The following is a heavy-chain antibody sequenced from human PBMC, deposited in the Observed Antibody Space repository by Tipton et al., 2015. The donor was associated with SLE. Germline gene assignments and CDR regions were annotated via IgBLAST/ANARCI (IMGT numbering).Heavy chain of an antibody. J-gene: IGHJ4*02. Sequence: TLSLTCTVSGGSINSGHFYWTWIRQAAGKGLEWIGRTSPSGSTNYNPSLRRRVAISIDTSKNQFSLRLSSVTAADTAIYYCARDLNWGLGGFDYWGQGALVTVSS. CDR3: ARDLNWGLGGFDY. CDR1: GGSINSGHFY. CDR2: TSPSGST. D-gene: IGHD7-27*01. V-gene: IGHV4-61*02.